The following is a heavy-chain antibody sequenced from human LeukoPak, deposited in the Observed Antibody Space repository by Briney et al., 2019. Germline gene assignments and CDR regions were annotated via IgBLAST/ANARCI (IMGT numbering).Heavy chain of an antibody. CDR1: GFTVSSNY. CDR3: ARVITMDWFDP. J-gene: IGHJ5*02. V-gene: IGHV3-48*01. CDR2: ISSSSSTI. D-gene: IGHD3-10*01. Sequence: GGSLRLSCAPSGFTVSSNYMNWVRQAPGKGLEWVSYISSSSSTIYYADSVKGRFTISRDNAKNSLYLQMNSLRAEDTAVYYCARVITMDWFDPWGQGTLVTVSS.